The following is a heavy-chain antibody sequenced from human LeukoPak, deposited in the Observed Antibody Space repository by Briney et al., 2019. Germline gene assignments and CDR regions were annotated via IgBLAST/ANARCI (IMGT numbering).Heavy chain of an antibody. CDR1: GFTFSSYA. CDR2: ISGSGGST. Sequence: PGRSLRLSCAASGFTFSSYAMSWVRQAPGKGLEWVSAISGSGGSTYYADSVKGRFAISRDNSKNTLYLQMNSLRAEDTAVYYCAKDQMRTYYFDYWGQGTLVTVSS. J-gene: IGHJ4*02. CDR3: AKDQMRTYYFDY. V-gene: IGHV3-23*01. D-gene: IGHD1-1*01.